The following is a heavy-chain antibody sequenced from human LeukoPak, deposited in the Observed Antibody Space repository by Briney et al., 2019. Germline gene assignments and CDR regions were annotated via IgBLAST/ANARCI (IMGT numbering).Heavy chain of an antibody. CDR3: AREVGGAYYSYYMDV. Sequence: GGSLRLSCAASGFTVSSNYMNWVRQAPGKGLEWVSVIYSGGTTYYAGSVKGRFTISRDNSKNTLYLQMNSLRAEDTAVYYCAREVGGAYYSYYMDVWGKGTTVTISS. CDR2: IYSGGTT. D-gene: IGHD2-2*01. CDR1: GFTVSSNY. J-gene: IGHJ6*03. V-gene: IGHV3-53*01.